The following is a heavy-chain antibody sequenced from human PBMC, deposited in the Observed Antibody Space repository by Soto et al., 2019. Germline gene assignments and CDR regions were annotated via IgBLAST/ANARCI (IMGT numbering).Heavy chain of an antibody. CDR3: ARDLSQWAYTHGYVSH. CDR1: GYSFSNYG. J-gene: IGHJ4*02. V-gene: IGHV1-18*01. Sequence: QVQLVQSGAEVKKPGASVRVSCAASGYSFSNYGISWVRQAPGQGLEWMGWISPYNGNTRGTQKFQYRLTMTTEPSTRTVFMELRSPTSDDTAVYYCARDLSQWAYTHGYVSHWGQGTLVTVSS. CDR2: ISPYNGNT. D-gene: IGHD5-18*01.